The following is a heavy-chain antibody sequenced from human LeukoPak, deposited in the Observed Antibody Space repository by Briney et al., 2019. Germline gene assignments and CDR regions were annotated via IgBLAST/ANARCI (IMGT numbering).Heavy chain of an antibody. D-gene: IGHD4-11*01. CDR1: SASISNSHYY. Sequence: PSETLSLTCTVSSASISNSHYYWGWIRQPPGKGLEWIGEINHSGSTNYNPSLKSRVTISVDTSKNQFSLKLSSVTAADTAVYYCARNYVRWFDPWGQGTLVTVSS. V-gene: IGHV4-39*07. J-gene: IGHJ5*02. CDR2: INHSGST. CDR3: ARNYVRWFDP.